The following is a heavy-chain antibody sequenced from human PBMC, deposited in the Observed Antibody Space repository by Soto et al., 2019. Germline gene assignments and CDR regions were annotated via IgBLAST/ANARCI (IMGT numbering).Heavy chain of an antibody. J-gene: IGHJ4*02. CDR2: ISGGGSTA. CDR1: GFTFTSYV. V-gene: IGHV3-23*01. D-gene: IGHD3-22*01. CDR3: AKDSNQYSSSLRGSYFDY. Sequence: EVQLLESGGGLVQRGGSQRLSCAASGFTFTSYVMSWVRQAPGKGLEGVAGISGGGSTAFYADSVKGRFTISRDNAKNTVVLQMDSLRAEDTAIYYCAKDSNQYSSSLRGSYFDYWGQGTLVTVSS.